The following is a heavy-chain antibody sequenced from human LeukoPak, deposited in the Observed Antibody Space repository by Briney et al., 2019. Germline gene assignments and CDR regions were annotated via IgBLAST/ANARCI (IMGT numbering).Heavy chain of an antibody. Sequence: PGKSLRLSCAASGFTFHNFAMHWVRQAPGKGLEWVAVISNDERNKYYAESVKGRFTISRDNSKNTVYLQMNSLRTEDTAVYYCARPSPPGEGYNPCDYWGPGALVTVSS. D-gene: IGHD5-24*01. J-gene: IGHJ4*02. CDR3: ARPSPPGEGYNPCDY. CDR1: GFTFHNFA. V-gene: IGHV3-30*04. CDR2: ISNDERNK.